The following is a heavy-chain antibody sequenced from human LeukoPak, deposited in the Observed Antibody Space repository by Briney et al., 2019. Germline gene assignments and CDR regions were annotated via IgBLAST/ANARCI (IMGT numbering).Heavy chain of an antibody. CDR3: ARLPLIAAAGTAVANYYYYYGMDV. CDR2: IYYSGST. CDR1: GGSISSYY. V-gene: IGHV4-59*08. J-gene: IGHJ6*02. D-gene: IGHD6-13*01. Sequence: SETLSLTCTVSGGSISSYYWSWIRQPPGKGLEWIGYIYYSGSTNYNPSLKSRVTISVDTSKNQFSLKLSSVTAADTAVYYCARLPLIAAAGTAVANYYYYYGMDVWGQGTTVTVSS.